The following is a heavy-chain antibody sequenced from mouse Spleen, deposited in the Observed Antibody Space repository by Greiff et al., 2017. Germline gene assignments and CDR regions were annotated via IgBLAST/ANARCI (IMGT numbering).Heavy chain of an antibody. Sequence: SGPELVKPGASVKMSCKVSGYTFTDYNMHWVKQSHGKSLEWIGYINPNNGGTSYNQKFKGKATLTVNKSSSTAYMELRSLTSEDSAVYYCARSHYYGSSYYAMDYWGQGTSVTVSS. CDR1: GYTFTDYN. J-gene: IGHJ4*01. CDR3: ARSHYYGSSYYAMDY. CDR2: INPNNGGT. V-gene: IGHV1-22*01. D-gene: IGHD1-1*01.